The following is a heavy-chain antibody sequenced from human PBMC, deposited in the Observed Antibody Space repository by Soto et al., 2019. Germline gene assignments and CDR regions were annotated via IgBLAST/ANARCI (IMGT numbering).Heavy chain of an antibody. CDR2: IIPLFGVP. V-gene: IGHV1-69*12. CDR3: ARAYSSGWCGDFDY. CDR1: GGTFSSYA. D-gene: IGHD6-19*01. Sequence: QVQLVQSGAEVKKPGSSVKVSCKSSGGTFSSYAINWVRQAPGQGLEWMGGIIPLFGVPNYAQRFQGRVTITAGGSTTTAYMELSSLRAEDTAVYYCARAYSSGWCGDFDYWGQGILVTVSS. J-gene: IGHJ4*02.